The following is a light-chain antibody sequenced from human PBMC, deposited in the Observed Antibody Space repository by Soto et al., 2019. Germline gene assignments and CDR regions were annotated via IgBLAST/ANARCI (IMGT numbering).Light chain of an antibody. Sequence: QSVLTQPPSASGSPGQSVTISCTGTINEVGGYNYVSWYQHYPGEAPKLMIYEVVKRPSGVPDRFSGSKSGNTASLTVSGLQAEDEADYYCCSYAGHTNVLFGGGTKLTAL. CDR1: INEVGGYNY. J-gene: IGLJ2*01. V-gene: IGLV2-8*01. CDR3: CSYAGHTNVL. CDR2: EVV.